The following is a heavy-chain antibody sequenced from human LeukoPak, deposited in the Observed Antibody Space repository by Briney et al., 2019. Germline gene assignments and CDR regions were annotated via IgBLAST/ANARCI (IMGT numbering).Heavy chain of an antibody. D-gene: IGHD3-9*01. CDR1: GFTFSSYS. CDR3: ARSLVAYYDILTGYGFDY. J-gene: IGHJ4*02. V-gene: IGHV3-21*01. Sequence: PGGSLRLSCAASGFTFSSYSMNWVRQAAGKGLEWVSSISSSSSYIYYADSVKGRFTISRDNAKNSLYLQMNSLRAEDTAVYYCARSLVAYYDILTGYGFDYWGQGTLVAVSS. CDR2: ISSSSSYI.